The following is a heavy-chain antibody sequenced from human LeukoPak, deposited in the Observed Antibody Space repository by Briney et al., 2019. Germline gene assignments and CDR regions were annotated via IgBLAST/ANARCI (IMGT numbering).Heavy chain of an antibody. J-gene: IGHJ4*02. CDR2: ISWQSNTR. D-gene: IGHD6-19*01. CDR3: ARAEGYSSGWYDY. Sequence: QPGRSLRLSCAASGFFFDDYGMHWVRQVPGKGLEWVSGISWQSNTRKYADSVRGRFTISRDNAKNSLYLQMNSPGPEDTALYYCARAEGYSSGWYDYWGQGTLVTVSS. CDR1: GFFFDDYG. V-gene: IGHV3-9*01.